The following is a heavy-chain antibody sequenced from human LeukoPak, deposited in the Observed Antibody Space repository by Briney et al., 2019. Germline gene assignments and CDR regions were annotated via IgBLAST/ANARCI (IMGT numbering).Heavy chain of an antibody. D-gene: IGHD6-13*01. CDR3: AKEWGEQQLVWNY. CDR2: ISGSGGST. Sequence: GGSLRLSCAASGFTFSNYAMSWVRQAPGKGLEWVSGISGSGGSTYYVDSVKGRFTISRDYSKNTLYLQMNSLRAEDTAVYYCAKEWGEQQLVWNYWGQGTLVTVSS. J-gene: IGHJ4*02. CDR1: GFTFSNYA. V-gene: IGHV3-23*01.